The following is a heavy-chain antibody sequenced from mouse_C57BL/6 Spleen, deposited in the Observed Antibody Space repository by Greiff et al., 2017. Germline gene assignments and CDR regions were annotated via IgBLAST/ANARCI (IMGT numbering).Heavy chain of an antibody. CDR1: GFTFSSYA. V-gene: IGHV5-4*03. CDR2: ISDGGSYT. D-gene: IGHD2-3*01. CDR3: ARFYDGYYAWFAY. J-gene: IGHJ3*01. Sequence: EVMLVESGGGLVKPGGSLKLSCAASGFTFSSYAMSWVRQTPEKRLEWVATISDGGSYTYYPDNVKGRFTISRDNAKNNLYLQMSHLKSEDTAMYYCARFYDGYYAWFAYWGQGTLVTVSA.